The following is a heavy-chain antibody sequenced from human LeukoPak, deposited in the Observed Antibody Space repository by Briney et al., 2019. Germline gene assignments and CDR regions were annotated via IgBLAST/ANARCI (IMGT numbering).Heavy chain of an antibody. J-gene: IGHJ4*02. V-gene: IGHV3-30*02. CDR1: GITLRNYG. Sequence: GGSLRLSCEGSGITLRNYGMHWVRRAPGKGLEWVAFIRHDGTNKYHADSVKGRFTISRDNSKNTLYLQMNSLRAEDTAVYYCARRAGAYSHPYDYWGQGTLVTVSS. CDR3: ARRAGAYSHPYDY. D-gene: IGHD4/OR15-4a*01. CDR2: IRHDGTNK.